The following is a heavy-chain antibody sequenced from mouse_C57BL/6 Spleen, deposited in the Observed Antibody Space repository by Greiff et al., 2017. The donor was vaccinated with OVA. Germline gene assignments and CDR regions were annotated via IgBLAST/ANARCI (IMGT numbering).Heavy chain of an antibody. Sequence: EVKLQQSGPELVKPGASVKISCKASGYTFTDYYMNWVKQSHGKSLEWIGDINPNNGGTSYNQKFKGKATLTVDKSSSTAYMELRSLTSEDSAVYYCARRGPYGYGDYWGQGTTLTVSS. CDR2: INPNNGGT. D-gene: IGHD2-2*01. J-gene: IGHJ2*01. V-gene: IGHV1-26*01. CDR1: GYTFTDYY. CDR3: ARRGPYGYGDY.